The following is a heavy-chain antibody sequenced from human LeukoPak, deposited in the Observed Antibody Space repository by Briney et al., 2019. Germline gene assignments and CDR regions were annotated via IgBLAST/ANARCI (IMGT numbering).Heavy chain of an antibody. CDR2: INSDGSST. V-gene: IGHV3-74*01. CDR3: ARKGYCSGGSCYSTHFDY. J-gene: IGHJ4*02. D-gene: IGHD2-15*01. CDR1: GFTFSSYW. Sequence: PGGSLRLSCAASGFTFSSYWMHWVRQAPGKGLVWVSRINSDGSSTSYADSVKGRFTISRDNAKNTLYLRMNSLRAEDTAVYYCARKGYCSGGSCYSTHFDYWGQGTLVTVSS.